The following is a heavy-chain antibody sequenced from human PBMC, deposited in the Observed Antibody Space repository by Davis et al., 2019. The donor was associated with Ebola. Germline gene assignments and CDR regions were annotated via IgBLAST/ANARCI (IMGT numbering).Heavy chain of an antibody. D-gene: IGHD6-19*01. J-gene: IGHJ5*02. V-gene: IGHV3-23*01. Sequence: GESLKISCAASGFTFSSYAMSWVRQAPGKGLEWVSGISGRGDNTHYAQAVKGRFTISRDSSKNTLYLQMNSLRAEDTAVYYCAKVRAAVAENWFDPWGQGTLVTVSS. CDR1: GFTFSSYA. CDR3: AKVRAAVAENWFDP. CDR2: ISGRGDNT.